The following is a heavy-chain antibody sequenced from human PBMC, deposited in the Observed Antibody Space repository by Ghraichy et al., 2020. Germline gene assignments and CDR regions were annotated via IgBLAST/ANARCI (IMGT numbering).Heavy chain of an antibody. V-gene: IGHV3-48*02. J-gene: IGHJ6*02. CDR3: ARDSGSSSWYVPHYYYYGMDV. CDR2: ISSRSSTI. CDR1: GFTFSSYS. Sequence: GGSLRLSCAASGFTFSSYSMNWVRQAPGKGLEWVSYISSRSSTIYYADSVKGRFTISRDNAKNSLYLQMNSLRDEDTAVYYCARDSGSSSWYVPHYYYYGMDVWGQGTTVTVSS. D-gene: IGHD6-13*01.